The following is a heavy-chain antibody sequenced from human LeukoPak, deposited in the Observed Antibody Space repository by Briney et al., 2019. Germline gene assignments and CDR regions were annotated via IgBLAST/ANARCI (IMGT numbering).Heavy chain of an antibody. J-gene: IGHJ4*02. CDR3: ARHEGFTMIVVAIFDY. D-gene: IGHD3-22*01. V-gene: IGHV4-34*01. CDR1: GGSFSGYY. CDR2: INHSGST. Sequence: SETLSLTCAVYGGSFSGYYWSWIRQPPGKGLEWIGEINHSGSTYYNPSLKSRVTISVDTSKNQFSLKLSSVTAADTAVYYCARHEGFTMIVVAIFDYWGQGTLVTVSS.